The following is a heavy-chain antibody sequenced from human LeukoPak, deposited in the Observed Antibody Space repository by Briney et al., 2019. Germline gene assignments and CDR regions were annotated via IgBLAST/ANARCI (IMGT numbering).Heavy chain of an antibody. D-gene: IGHD1-1*01. CDR1: GFTVSSNY. J-gene: IGHJ3*02. Sequence: GGSLRLSCAASGFTVSSNYMSWVRQAPGKGLVWVSVIYSGGSTYYADSVKGRFTISRDNSKNTLYLQMNSLRAEDTAVYYCAKDRVSTTGTTDAFDIWGQGTMVTVSS. V-gene: IGHV3-53*01. CDR3: AKDRVSTTGTTDAFDI. CDR2: IYSGGST.